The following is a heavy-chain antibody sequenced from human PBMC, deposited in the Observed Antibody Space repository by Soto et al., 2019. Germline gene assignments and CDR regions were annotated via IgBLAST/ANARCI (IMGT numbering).Heavy chain of an antibody. CDR2: ISYDGATQ. V-gene: IGHV3-30*03. CDR3: ARDFLCSSTRCYNVLES. CDR1: GLTFNTSG. D-gene: IGHD2-2*02. J-gene: IGHJ3*02. Sequence: GESLRLSYAVSGLTFNTSGMHWVRQAPGKGLEWLAVISYDGATQYYGDTAKGRFTISRDNAKNSLYLQTNGLRAEDTAVYYCARDFLCSSTRCYNVLESWGHGTMVTVS.